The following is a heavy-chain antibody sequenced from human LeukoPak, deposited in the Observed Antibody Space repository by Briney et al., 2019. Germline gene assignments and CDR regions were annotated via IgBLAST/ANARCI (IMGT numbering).Heavy chain of an antibody. CDR1: GFTFSSYG. V-gene: IGHV3-33*01. J-gene: IGHJ6*03. CDR3: ARVRLWSGLWYYMDV. D-gene: IGHD3-3*01. CDR2: IRYDGSNK. Sequence: GRSLRLSCAASGFTFSSYGMHWVRQAPGKGLEWVAVIRYDGSNKYYADSVKGRFTMSRDNSNNTLYLQMNSLRAEDTAVYYCARVRLWSGLWYYMDVWGKGTTVTVSS.